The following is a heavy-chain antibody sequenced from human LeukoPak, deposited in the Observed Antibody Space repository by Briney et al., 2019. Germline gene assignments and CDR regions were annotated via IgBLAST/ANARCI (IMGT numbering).Heavy chain of an antibody. D-gene: IGHD6-6*01. CDR2: IIPIFGTA. V-gene: IGHV1-69*06. J-gene: IGHJ4*02. CDR3: AQSGQLGAGGPVDY. Sequence: SVKVSCKASGYTFTSYGISWVRQAPGQGLEWMGGIIPIFGTANYAQKFQGRVTITADKSTSTAYMELSSLRSEDTAVYYCAQSGQLGAGGPVDYWGQGTLVTVSS. CDR1: GYTFTSYG.